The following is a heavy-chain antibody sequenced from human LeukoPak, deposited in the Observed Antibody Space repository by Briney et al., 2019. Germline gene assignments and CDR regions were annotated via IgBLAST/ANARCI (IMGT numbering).Heavy chain of an antibody. CDR1: GFTFSSYT. D-gene: IGHD6-19*01. V-gene: IGHV3-23*01. J-gene: IGHJ4*02. Sequence: GGSLRLSCAASGFTFSSYTMRWVRQAPGKGLEWVSAISGSGGSTFYADSVKGRFTISRDNSKNTLYLQMNSLRAEDTAIYYCAKKYSSGQGLPYDYWGQGTLVTVSS. CDR2: ISGSGGST. CDR3: AKKYSSGQGLPYDY.